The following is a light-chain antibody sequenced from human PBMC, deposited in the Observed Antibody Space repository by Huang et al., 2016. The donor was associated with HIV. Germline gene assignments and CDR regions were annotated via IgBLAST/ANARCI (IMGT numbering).Light chain of an antibody. CDR1: QSISTN. J-gene: IGKJ1*01. CDR3: QQYTDWPRT. CDR2: GES. Sequence: EIVMTQSPATLSVSPGERATLSCRASQSISTNLAWYQQKGGQAPRLLIYGESIRATGVTDRFSGCGSGTEFTLTISSLQSEDFVVYYCQQYTDWPRTFGQWTKVEVK. V-gene: IGKV3-15*01.